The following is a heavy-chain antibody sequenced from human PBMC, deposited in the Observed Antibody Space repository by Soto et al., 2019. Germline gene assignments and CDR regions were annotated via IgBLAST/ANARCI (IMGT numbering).Heavy chain of an antibody. CDR2: ISYDGSNK. J-gene: IGHJ4*02. D-gene: IGHD1-26*01. CDR1: VFTFSSYG. CDR3: AKDPGAPIWELLSFSVDY. Sequence: GGSLRLSCAASVFTFSSYGMHWVRQAPGKGLEWVAVISYDGSNKYYADSVKGRFTISRDNSKNTLYLQMNSLRAEDTAVYYCAKDPGAPIWELLSFSVDYWGQGTLVTVSS. V-gene: IGHV3-30*18.